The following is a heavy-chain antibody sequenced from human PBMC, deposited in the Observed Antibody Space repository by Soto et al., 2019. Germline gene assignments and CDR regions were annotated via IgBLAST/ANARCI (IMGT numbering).Heavy chain of an antibody. V-gene: IGHV3-30-3*01. CDR3: ARLPWRDDYNSAYFDL. CDR1: GFTFSSYA. CDR2: ISYDGSNK. J-gene: IGHJ2*01. Sequence: QVQLVESGGGVVQPGRSLRLSCAASGFTFSSYAMHWVRQAPGKGLEWVAVISYDGSNKYYADSVKGRFTISRDNSKNTLYLQMNSLRSEDPAVYYCARLPWRDDYNSAYFDLWGRGTLVTVSS. D-gene: IGHD4-4*01.